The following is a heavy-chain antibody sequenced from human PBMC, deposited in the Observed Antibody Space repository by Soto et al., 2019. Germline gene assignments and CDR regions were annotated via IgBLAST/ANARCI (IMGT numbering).Heavy chain of an antibody. Sequence: QVQLVQSGAEVKKPGSSVKVSCKASGGTFSSYAISWVRQAPGQGLEWMGGIIPIFGTANYAQKFQGRVTITADKSTSTAYMEPSSLRSEDTAVYYCARGGNVATGTTFYSDYWGQGTLVTVSS. J-gene: IGHJ4*02. CDR2: IIPIFGTA. CDR3: ARGGNVATGTTFYSDY. CDR1: GGTFSSYA. D-gene: IGHD1-1*01. V-gene: IGHV1-69*06.